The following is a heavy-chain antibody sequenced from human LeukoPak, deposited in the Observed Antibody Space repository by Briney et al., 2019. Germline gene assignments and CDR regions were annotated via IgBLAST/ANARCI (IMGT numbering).Heavy chain of an antibody. J-gene: IGHJ4*02. CDR1: GFTFSSYA. D-gene: IGHD3-3*01. CDR2: ISGSGGST. Sequence: PGGSLRLSRAASGFTFSSYAMSWVRQAPGKGLEWVSAISGSGGSTYYADSVKGRFTISRDNSKNTLYLQMNSLRAEDTAVYYCAKRGDRITIFGVVIASSPHDYFDYWGQGTLVTVSS. CDR3: AKRGDRITIFGVVIASSPHDYFDY. V-gene: IGHV3-23*01.